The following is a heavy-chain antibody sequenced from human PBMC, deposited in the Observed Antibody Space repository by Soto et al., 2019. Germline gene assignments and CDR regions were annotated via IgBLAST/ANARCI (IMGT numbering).Heavy chain of an antibody. D-gene: IGHD6-19*01. Sequence: QLQLQESGPGLVKPSETLSLTCNVSTGSIFSNSYYWGWIRQPPGKGLEWIATINHSGSTYHNPSLKRRVTISVDTSKHQFSLILRSVTAADTAVYYCARRYAPRYSSGNNHFDLWGQGTLVTVSS. CDR2: INHSGST. V-gene: IGHV4-39*01. CDR3: ARRYAPRYSSGNNHFDL. CDR1: TGSIFSNSYY. J-gene: IGHJ4*02.